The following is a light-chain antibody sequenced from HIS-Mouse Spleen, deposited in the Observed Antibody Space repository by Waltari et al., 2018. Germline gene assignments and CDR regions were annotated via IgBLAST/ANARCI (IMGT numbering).Light chain of an antibody. J-gene: IGLJ3*02. Sequence: SYVLTQPPSVSVAPGQTASITCGGNNLGSKRVHWYQQKPGQAPVLVVYDDSDRPSGIPERFSGSNSGNTATLTISRVEAGDEADYYCQVWDSSSDHWEFGGGTKLTVL. CDR3: QVWDSSSDHWE. V-gene: IGLV3-21*02. CDR2: DDS. CDR1: NLGSKR.